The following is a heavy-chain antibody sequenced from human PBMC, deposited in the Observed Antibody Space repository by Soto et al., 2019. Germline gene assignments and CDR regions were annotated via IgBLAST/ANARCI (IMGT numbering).Heavy chain of an antibody. CDR2: IYYSGST. Sequence: SETLSLTCTVSGGSVSSGSYYWSWIRQPPGKGLEWIGYIYYSGSTNYNPSLKSRVTISVDTSKNQFSLKLSSVTAADTAVYYCARTIVVVVAAEYNWFDPWGQGTLVTVSS. J-gene: IGHJ5*02. CDR3: ARTIVVVVAAEYNWFDP. D-gene: IGHD2-15*01. CDR1: GGSVSSGSYY. V-gene: IGHV4-61*01.